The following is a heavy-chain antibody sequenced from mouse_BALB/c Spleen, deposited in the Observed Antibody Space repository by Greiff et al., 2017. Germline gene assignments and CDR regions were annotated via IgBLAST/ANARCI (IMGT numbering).Heavy chain of an antibody. CDR2: IDPANGNT. CDR3: ARGTETGYFDY. Sequence: EVQLQQSGAELVKPGASVKLSCTASGFNIKDSYMHWVKQRPEQGLEWIGRIDPANGNTKYDPKFQGKATITADTSSNTAYLQLSSLTSEDTAVYYCARGTETGYFDYWGQGTTLTVAS. V-gene: IGHV14-3*02. CDR1: GFNIKDSY. J-gene: IGHJ2*01. D-gene: IGHD4-1*01.